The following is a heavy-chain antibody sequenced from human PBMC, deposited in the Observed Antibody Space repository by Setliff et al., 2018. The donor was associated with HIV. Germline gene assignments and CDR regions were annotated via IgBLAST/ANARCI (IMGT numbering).Heavy chain of an antibody. Sequence: SETLSLTCGVYGGSFIGYYWSWIRQPPGKGLEWIGEINHSGSTNYNPSLKRRVTISVDTSKNHFSLRLSSVTAADTAVYYCARGVVDYDFWSGSGDYYYMDVWGKGTTVTVSS. V-gene: IGHV4-34*01. CDR1: GGSFIGYY. CDR2: INHSGST. D-gene: IGHD3-3*01. CDR3: ARGVVDYDFWSGSGDYYYMDV. J-gene: IGHJ6*03.